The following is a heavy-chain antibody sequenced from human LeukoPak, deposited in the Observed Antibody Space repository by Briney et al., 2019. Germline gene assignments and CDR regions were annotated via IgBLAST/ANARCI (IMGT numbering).Heavy chain of an antibody. CDR1: GGTFSSYA. V-gene: IGHV1-69*01. Sequence: SVKVSCKASGGTFSSYAISWVRQAPGQGLEWMGGIIPIFGTANYAQKFQGRVTITADESTSTAYMELSSLRSEDTAVYYCARHTGYCSGGSCYGDFWGQGTLVTVSS. CDR2: IIPIFGTA. D-gene: IGHD2-15*01. J-gene: IGHJ4*02. CDR3: ARHTGYCSGGSCYGDF.